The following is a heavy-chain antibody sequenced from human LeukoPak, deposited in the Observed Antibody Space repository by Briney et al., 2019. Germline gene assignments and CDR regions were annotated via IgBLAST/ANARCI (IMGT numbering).Heavy chain of an antibody. CDR1: GGSFSGYY. CDR2: INHSGST. D-gene: IGHD1-14*01. Sequence: SETLSLSCGVYGGSFSGYYGSWIRQPPGKGLEWSGEINHSGSTNYNPSLKSRVTMSVDTSKNQFSLKLSSVTAADPAEYYCAREGVTTVNWFDPSGQGTLVTVSS. J-gene: IGHJ5*02. V-gene: IGHV4-34*01. CDR3: AREGVTTVNWFDP.